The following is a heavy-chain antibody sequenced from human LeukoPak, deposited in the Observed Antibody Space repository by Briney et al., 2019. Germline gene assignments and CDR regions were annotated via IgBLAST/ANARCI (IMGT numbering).Heavy chain of an antibody. CDR2: ISSSSYI. CDR3: AREGDYGDYLFDY. V-gene: IGHV3-21*01. CDR1: GSTFSSYS. D-gene: IGHD4-17*01. Sequence: GGSLRLSCAASGSTFSSYSMNWVRQAPGKGLEWVSSISSSSYIYCADSVKGRFTISRDNAKNSLYLQMNSLRAEDTAVYYCAREGDYGDYLFDYWGQGTLVTVSS. J-gene: IGHJ4*02.